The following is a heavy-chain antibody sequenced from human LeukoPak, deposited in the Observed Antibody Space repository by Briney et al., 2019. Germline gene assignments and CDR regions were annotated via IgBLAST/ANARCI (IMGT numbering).Heavy chain of an antibody. CDR2: IYAGGNT. CDR3: AGRIGATLSYYDYMDV. J-gene: IGHJ6*03. D-gene: IGHD2-15*01. V-gene: IGHV4-61*02. CDR1: GGSISSSSYY. Sequence: PSETLSLTCTVSGGSISSSSYYWGWIRQPAGKGLEWIGRIYAGGNTNYNPSLKSRVTMSIDTSKNQFSLKLSSVTAADTAVYYCAGRIGATLSYYDYMDVWGKGTTVSISS.